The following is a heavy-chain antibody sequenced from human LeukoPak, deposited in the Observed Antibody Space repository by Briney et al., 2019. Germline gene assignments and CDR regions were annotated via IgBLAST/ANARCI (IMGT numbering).Heavy chain of an antibody. V-gene: IGHV1-69*13. CDR3: ARVGYYDSSGYPESPFDY. Sequence: SVKVSCKASGGTFSSYAISWVRQAPGQGLEWMGVIIPIFGTANYAQKFQGRVTITADESTSTAYMELSSLRSEDTAVYYCARVGYYDSSGYPESPFDYWGQGTLVTVSS. J-gene: IGHJ4*02. CDR1: GGTFSSYA. D-gene: IGHD3-22*01. CDR2: IIPIFGTA.